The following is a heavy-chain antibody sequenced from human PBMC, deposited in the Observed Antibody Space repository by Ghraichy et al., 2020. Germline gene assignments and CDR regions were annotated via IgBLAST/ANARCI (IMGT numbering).Heavy chain of an antibody. V-gene: IGHV4-30-2*01. Sequence: LRLSCAVSGGSISSGGYSWSWIRQPPGKGLEWIGYIYHSGSTYYNPSLKSRVTISVDRSKNQFSLKLSSVTAADTAVYYCARGPEGMATIGGDYFDYWGQGTLVTVSS. CDR1: GGSISSGGYS. CDR3: ARGPEGMATIGGDYFDY. D-gene: IGHD5-24*01. J-gene: IGHJ4*02. CDR2: IYHSGST.